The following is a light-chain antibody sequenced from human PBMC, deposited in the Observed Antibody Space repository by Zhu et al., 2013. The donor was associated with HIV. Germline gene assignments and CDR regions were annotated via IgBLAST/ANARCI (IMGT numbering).Light chain of an antibody. Sequence: EVVLTQSPATLSLSPGERATLSCRASQSVSTYLAWYQQKLGQAPRLLIYHASNRATGIPARFTGSGSGTDFTLTIASLEPEDFAVYYCQQGSTWPSITFGQGTRLEIK. CDR3: QQGSTWPSIT. CDR1: QSVSTY. J-gene: IGKJ5*01. CDR2: HAS. V-gene: IGKV3-11*01.